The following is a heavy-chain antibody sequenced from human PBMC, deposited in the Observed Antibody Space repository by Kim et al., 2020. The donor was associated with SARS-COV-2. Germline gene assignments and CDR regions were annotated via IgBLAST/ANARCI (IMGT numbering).Heavy chain of an antibody. CDR2: ISSSSRYI. CDR3: ARGSGGLDYYGSGSYLNVYDY. CDR1: GFTFSSYS. J-gene: IGHJ4*02. Sequence: GGSLRLSCAASGFTFSSYSMNWVRQAPGKGLEWVSSISSSSRYIYYADSVKGRFTISRDNAKHSLYLQMNSLRAEDTAVYSCARGSGGLDYYGSGSYLNVYDYWGQGTLVTVSS. D-gene: IGHD3-10*01. V-gene: IGHV3-21*01.